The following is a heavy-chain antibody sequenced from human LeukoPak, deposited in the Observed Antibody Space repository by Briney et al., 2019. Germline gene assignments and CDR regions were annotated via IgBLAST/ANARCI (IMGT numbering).Heavy chain of an antibody. V-gene: IGHV4-59*01. Sequence: PSETLSLTCSVSGASISISYWSWIRQPPGKGLEWIGHISYSGSTNYNPSLKGRVTISVDTSKKYASLQLRSVTAADTAVYYCARDSVFATNWFDPWGQGTLVTVS. D-gene: IGHD2-21*01. CDR2: ISYSGST. J-gene: IGHJ5*02. CDR1: GASISISY. CDR3: ARDSVFATNWFDP.